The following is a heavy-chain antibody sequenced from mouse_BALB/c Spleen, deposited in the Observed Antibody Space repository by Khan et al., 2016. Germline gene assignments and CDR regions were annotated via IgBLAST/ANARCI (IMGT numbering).Heavy chain of an antibody. V-gene: IGHV1-77*01. CDR3: ARWSLRSFDV. J-gene: IGHJ1*01. CDR1: GYTFTDYV. Sequence: QVQLQQSGPELVKPGASVKMSCKASGYTFTDYVISWVKQRTGQGLEWIGEIYPGSAGTYYNEKFKGKATLTADKSSKTAYMQLSSQTSEDSAVYFCARWSLRSFDVWGAGTTVTVSS. CDR2: IYPGSAGT.